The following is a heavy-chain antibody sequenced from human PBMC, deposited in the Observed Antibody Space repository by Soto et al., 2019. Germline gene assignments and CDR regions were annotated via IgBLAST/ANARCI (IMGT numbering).Heavy chain of an antibody. Sequence: ASVKVSCKASGYTFTSYGISWVRQAPGQGLEWMGWISAYNGNTNYAQKLQGRVTMTTDTSTSTAYMELRSLRSDDTAVYYCARYYDILTGYPNWFDPWGQGTLVTVSS. D-gene: IGHD3-9*01. CDR1: GYTFTSYG. CDR3: ARYYDILTGYPNWFDP. CDR2: ISAYNGNT. J-gene: IGHJ5*02. V-gene: IGHV1-18*01.